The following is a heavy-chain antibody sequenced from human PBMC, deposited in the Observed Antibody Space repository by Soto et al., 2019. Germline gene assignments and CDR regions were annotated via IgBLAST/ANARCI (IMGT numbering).Heavy chain of an antibody. CDR2: ISGSGGST. V-gene: IGHV3-23*01. Sequence: GGSLRLSCAASGFTFNIFAMSWVRQAPGKGLEWVSAISGSGGSTYYADSVKGRFTISRDNSKNTLYLQMNSLRAEDTAVYYCAKVLELEGARPMWYFDYWGQGTLVTVSS. D-gene: IGHD1-26*01. CDR3: AKVLELEGARPMWYFDY. CDR1: GFTFNIFA. J-gene: IGHJ4*02.